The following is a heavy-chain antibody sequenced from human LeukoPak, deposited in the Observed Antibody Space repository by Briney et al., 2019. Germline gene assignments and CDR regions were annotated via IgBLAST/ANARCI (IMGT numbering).Heavy chain of an antibody. V-gene: IGHV4-38-2*02. CDR2: IYHGGTT. J-gene: IGHJ4*03. Sequence: SETLSLTCNVSDSSLTSAYYWGWIRQSPGGVLEWIASIYHGGTTSYNPSLKNRVSISIDTSKNQFFLNVTSVTAADTAVYYCARVHASAFDYWGQESLVSVSS. CDR1: DSSLTSAYY. CDR3: ARVHASAFDY.